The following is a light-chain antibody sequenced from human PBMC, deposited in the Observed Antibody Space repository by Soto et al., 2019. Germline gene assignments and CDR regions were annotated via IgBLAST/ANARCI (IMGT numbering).Light chain of an antibody. CDR1: QSVGSK. J-gene: IGKJ5*01. Sequence: EIFLTQSPATLSLSRWEVATLSWGASQSVGSKLAWFQQKPGQAPRLLIYDASNRATGIPARFSGSGSGTDFTVTISSLEPEDFAVYYCQQRSSWPITFGPGTRLEI. V-gene: IGKV3-11*01. CDR3: QQRSSWPIT. CDR2: DAS.